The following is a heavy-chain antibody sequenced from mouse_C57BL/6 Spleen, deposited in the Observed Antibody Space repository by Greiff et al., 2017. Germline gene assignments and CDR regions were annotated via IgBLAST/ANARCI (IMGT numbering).Heavy chain of an antibody. D-gene: IGHD1-1*01. J-gene: IGHJ2*01. CDR1: GYTFTSYW. V-gene: IGHV1-55*01. CDR2: IYPGSGST. CDR3: ARRGTHYYGSSDFDY. Sequence: QVQLQQPGAELVKPGASVKMSCKASGYTFTSYWITWVKQRPGQGLEWIGDIYPGSGSTNYTEKFKSKATLTVDTSSSTAYMQLSSLTSEDSAVYYCARRGTHYYGSSDFDYWGQGTTLTVSS.